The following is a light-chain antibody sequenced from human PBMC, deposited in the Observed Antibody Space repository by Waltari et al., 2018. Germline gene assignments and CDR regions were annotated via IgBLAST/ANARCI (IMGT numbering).Light chain of an antibody. CDR3: CSYPGSYTLI. CDR2: HVS. CDR1: SREVGGYNY. Sequence: QSALTQPRSVSGSPVQSVPISCTGTSREVGGYNYVSWYQQHPGKAPKFMIYHVSKRPSGVPDRFSGSKSGNTASLTISGLQAEDEADYYCCSYPGSYTLIFGGGTKLTVL. V-gene: IGLV2-11*01. J-gene: IGLJ2*01.